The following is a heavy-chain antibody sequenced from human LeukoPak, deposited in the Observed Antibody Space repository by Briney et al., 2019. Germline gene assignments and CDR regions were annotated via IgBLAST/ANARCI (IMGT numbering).Heavy chain of an antibody. CDR3: ARVPRWYVIDY. CDR1: GFTFSSYE. Sequence: TGGSLRLSCAASGFTFSSYEMKWVRQAPGKGLEWVSYISSSGSTIYYADSVKGRFTISRDNAKNSLYLQMNSLRAEHTAVYYCARVPRWYVIDYWGQGTLVTVSS. V-gene: IGHV3-48*03. J-gene: IGHJ4*02. CDR2: ISSSGSTI. D-gene: IGHD4-23*01.